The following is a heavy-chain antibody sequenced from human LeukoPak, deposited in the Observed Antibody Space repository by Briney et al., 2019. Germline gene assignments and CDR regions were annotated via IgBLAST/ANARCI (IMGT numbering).Heavy chain of an antibody. J-gene: IGHJ4*02. CDR3: ARADGYKRGGFDY. D-gene: IGHD5-24*01. Sequence: SETLSLTCTVSGGSISSGSYYWSWIRQPAGKGLEWIGRIYTSGSTNYNPSLKSRVTISVDTSKNQFSLKLSSVTAADTAVYYYARADGYKRGGFDYWGQGALVTVSS. V-gene: IGHV4-61*02. CDR1: GGSISSGSYY. CDR2: IYTSGST.